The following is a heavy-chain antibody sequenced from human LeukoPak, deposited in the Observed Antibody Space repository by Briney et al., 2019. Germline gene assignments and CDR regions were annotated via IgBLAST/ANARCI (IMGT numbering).Heavy chain of an antibody. Sequence: VGSLRLSCVVSVLTFTIYDMNCGPQSPGKGLEWISYISNSENTIYYSDSVKGRFTISRDNAKNSLYLQMNSLRAEDRAVYYCDTRPRYWGQGTLVTVSS. J-gene: IGHJ4*02. V-gene: IGHV3-48*03. CDR3: DTRPRY. D-gene: IGHD2-2*01. CDR2: ISNSENTI. CDR1: VLTFTIYD.